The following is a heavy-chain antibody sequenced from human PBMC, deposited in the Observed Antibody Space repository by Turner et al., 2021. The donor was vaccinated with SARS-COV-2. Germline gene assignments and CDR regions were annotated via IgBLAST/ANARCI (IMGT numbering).Heavy chain of an antibody. V-gene: IGHV4-39*01. Sequence: QLQLQESGPGLVKPSETLSLTCTVSGGSISSSSYYWGWIRQPPGKGLEWIGSIYYSGSTYYNPSLKSRVTMSVDTSKNQFSLKLSSVTAADTAVYYCARVWVRWWYFDLWGRGTLVTVSS. J-gene: IGHJ2*01. CDR1: GGSISSSSYY. D-gene: IGHD7-27*01. CDR3: ARVWVRWWYFDL. CDR2: IYYSGST.